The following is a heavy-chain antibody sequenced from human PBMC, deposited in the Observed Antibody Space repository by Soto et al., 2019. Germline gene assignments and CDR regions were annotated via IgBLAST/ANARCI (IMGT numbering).Heavy chain of an antibody. CDR1: GFTFSTYG. CDR2: MSYDGTKQ. J-gene: IGHJ4*02. V-gene: IGHV3-30*18. D-gene: IGHD6-13*01. Sequence: QVQLVESGGGVFQPGRSLRLSCAASGFTFSTYGMHWVRQAPGKGLEWEAAMSYDGTKQYYVDSVKGRFTISRDNSRNTLFLQLNSLRDEDTAVYYCAKEYGSTWIDHWGQGTPVTVSS. CDR3: AKEYGSTWIDH.